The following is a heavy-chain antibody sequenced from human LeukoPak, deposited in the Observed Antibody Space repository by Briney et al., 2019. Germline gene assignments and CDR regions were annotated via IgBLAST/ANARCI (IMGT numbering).Heavy chain of an antibody. Sequence: SETLSLTCTVSDVPITSSNWWSWVRQPPGKGLEWIGEIYHSGSTNYNPSLKSRVTISIDKSKSQFSLNLSSVTAADTAVYYCAKSRYSYGHMDVWGQGTTVTVPS. CDR3: AKSRYSYGHMDV. V-gene: IGHV4-4*02. J-gene: IGHJ6*02. D-gene: IGHD5-18*01. CDR1: DVPITSSNW. CDR2: IYHSGST.